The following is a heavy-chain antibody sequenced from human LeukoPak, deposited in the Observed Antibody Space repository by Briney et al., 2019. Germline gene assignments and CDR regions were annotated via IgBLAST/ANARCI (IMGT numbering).Heavy chain of an antibody. CDR1: GYTLTELS. J-gene: IGHJ4*02. CDR3: ATGDVDIVATIPPFDY. D-gene: IGHD5-12*01. Sequence: GASVKVSCKVSGYTLTELSMHWVRQAPGKGLEWMGGFDPEDGETIYAQKFQGRVTMTEDTSTDTAYMELSSLRSEDTAVYYCATGDVDIVATIPPFDYWGQGTLVTVSS. CDR2: FDPEDGET. V-gene: IGHV1-24*01.